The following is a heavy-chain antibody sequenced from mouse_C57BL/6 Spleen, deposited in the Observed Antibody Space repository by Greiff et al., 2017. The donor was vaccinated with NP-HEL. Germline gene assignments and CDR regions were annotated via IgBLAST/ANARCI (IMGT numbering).Heavy chain of an antibody. Sequence: VQLQESGAELVRPGASVKLSCKASGYTFTDYYINWVKQRPGQGLEWIARIYPGSGNTYYNEKFKGKATLTAEKSSSTAYMQLSSLTSEDSAVYFGARGAYGSSYGYAMDYWGQGTSVTVSS. J-gene: IGHJ4*01. V-gene: IGHV1-76*01. CDR2: IYPGSGNT. CDR1: GYTFTDYY. D-gene: IGHD1-1*01. CDR3: ARGAYGSSYGYAMDY.